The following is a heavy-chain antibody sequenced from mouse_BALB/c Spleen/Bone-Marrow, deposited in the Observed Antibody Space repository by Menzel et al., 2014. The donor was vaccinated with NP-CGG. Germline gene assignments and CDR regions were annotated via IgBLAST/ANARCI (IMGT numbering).Heavy chain of an antibody. J-gene: IGHJ3*01. CDR1: GFNIKDAY. Sequence: EVQLQQSGAELVKPGASVKLSCTASGFNIKDAYMHWMKQRPEQGLEWIGWIAPGNGNTQYDPKFQGKATITTYTSSNTSYLHLINLTSEDTALYYSLRSPTEVNYWGQRTLLTVSA. D-gene: IGHD5-1*01. CDR3: LRSPTEVNY. V-gene: IGHV14-3*02. CDR2: IAPGNGNT.